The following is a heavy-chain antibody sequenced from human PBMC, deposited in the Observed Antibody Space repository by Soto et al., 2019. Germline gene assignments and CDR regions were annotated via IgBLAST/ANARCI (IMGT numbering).Heavy chain of an antibody. CDR2: INAGNGNT. V-gene: IGHV1-3*01. J-gene: IGHJ6*03. CDR3: ARTGGVTTVYYYYMDV. Sequence: ASVKVSCKASGYTFTSYAMHWVRQAPGQRLEWMGWINAGNGNTKYSQKFQGRVTITRDTSASTAYMELSSLRSEDTAVYYCARTGGVTTVYYYYMDVWGKGTTVTVSS. D-gene: IGHD4-17*01. CDR1: GYTFTSYA.